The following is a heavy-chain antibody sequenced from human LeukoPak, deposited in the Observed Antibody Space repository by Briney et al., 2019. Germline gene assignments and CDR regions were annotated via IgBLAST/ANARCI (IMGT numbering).Heavy chain of an antibody. Sequence: SETLSLTCPVSGGSISGYYWTWIRQPAGKGLEWIGRIYTSGSTYYTPSLKSRVTLSVDTSKNQFSLQLSSVTAADTAVYYCARHCSGGSCDGGGWFDPWGQGTLVTVSS. V-gene: IGHV4-4*07. CDR3: ARHCSGGSCDGGGWFDP. J-gene: IGHJ5*02. CDR2: IYTSGST. D-gene: IGHD2-15*01. CDR1: GGSISGYY.